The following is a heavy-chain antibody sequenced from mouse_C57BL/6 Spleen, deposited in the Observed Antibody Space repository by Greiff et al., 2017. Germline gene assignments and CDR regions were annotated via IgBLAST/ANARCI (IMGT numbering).Heavy chain of an antibody. Sequence: QVQLQQPGAELVRPGSSVKLSCKASGYTFTSYWMHWVKQRPIQGLEWIGNIDPSDSETHYNQKFKDKATLTVDKSSSTAYMQLSSLTSEDSAVYFCARGGPVVDPFAYWGTGTLVTVSA. V-gene: IGHV1-52*01. D-gene: IGHD1-1*01. CDR3: ARGGPVVDPFAY. CDR1: GYTFTSYW. J-gene: IGHJ3*01. CDR2: IDPSDSET.